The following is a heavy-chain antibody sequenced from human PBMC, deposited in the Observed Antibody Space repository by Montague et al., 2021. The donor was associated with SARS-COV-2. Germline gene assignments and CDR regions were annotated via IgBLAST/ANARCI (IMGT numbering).Heavy chain of an antibody. J-gene: IGHJ6*02. CDR2: ISYDGSNK. CDR3: AGTQAIGYCSGGSCYDYYGMDV. CDR1: GFTFSSYA. D-gene: IGHD2-15*01. V-gene: IGHV3-30-3*01. Sequence: SLRLSWAASGFTFSSYAMHWVRQAPGKGLEWVAVISYDGSNKYYADSVKGRFTISRGNSKNTLYLQMNSLRAEDTAVYYCAGTQAIGYCSGGSCYDYYGMDVWGQGTTVTVSS.